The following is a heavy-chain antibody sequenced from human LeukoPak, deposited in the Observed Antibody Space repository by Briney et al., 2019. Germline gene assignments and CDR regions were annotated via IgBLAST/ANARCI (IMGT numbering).Heavy chain of an antibody. CDR3: ASGIAAADPDDY. CDR1: GYTFTGYY. D-gene: IGHD6-13*01. Sequence: ASVKVTCKASGYTFTGYYMHWVRQAPGQGLEWMGWINPNSGGTNYAQKFQGRVTMTRDTSISTAYMELSRLRSDDTVVYYCASGIAAADPDDYWGQGTLVTVSS. J-gene: IGHJ4*02. CDR2: INPNSGGT. V-gene: IGHV1-2*02.